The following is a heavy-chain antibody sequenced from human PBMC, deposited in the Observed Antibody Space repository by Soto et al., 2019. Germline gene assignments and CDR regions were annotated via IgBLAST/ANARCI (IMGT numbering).Heavy chain of an antibody. D-gene: IGHD3-16*02. CDR2: TYYRSKWYN. CDR3: AREAWGYIWGSYRPEYFQH. V-gene: IGHV6-1*01. J-gene: IGHJ1*01. CDR1: GDSVSSNSAA. Sequence: SQTLSLTCAISGDSVSSNSAAWNWIRQSPSRGLEWLGRTYYRSKWYNDYAVSVKSRITINPDTSKNQFSLQLNSVTPEDTAVYYCAREAWGYIWGSYRPEYFQHWGQGTLVTVSS.